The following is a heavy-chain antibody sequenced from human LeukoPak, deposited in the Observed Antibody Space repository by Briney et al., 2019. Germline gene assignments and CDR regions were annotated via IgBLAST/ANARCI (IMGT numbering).Heavy chain of an antibody. D-gene: IGHD1-26*01. CDR1: GFALTCHW. CDR2: SYTDGSRT. V-gene: IGHV3-74*01. J-gene: IGHJ4*02. Sequence: GGSLRLSCAASGFALTCHWMHWIRQAPGKGLVWVSISYTDGSRTDYADSVKGRFTVSRYNAKNTLYLEMNSLRAEDTAVYYCTRDSYLSFDQWGQGTLVTVSS. CDR3: TRDSYLSFDQ.